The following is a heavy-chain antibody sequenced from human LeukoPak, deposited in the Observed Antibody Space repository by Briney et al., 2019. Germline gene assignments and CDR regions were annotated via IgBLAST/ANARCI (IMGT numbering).Heavy chain of an antibody. V-gene: IGHV4-59*12. CDR3: ARGAPQGGQRWLLKPPLPRYFDL. CDR1: GGSISSYY. D-gene: IGHD5-24*01. Sequence: SETLSLTCTVSGGSISSYYWSWIRQPPGKGLEWIGYIYYSGSTNYNPSLKSRVTISVDTSKNQFSLKLSSVTAADTAVYYCARGAPQGGQRWLLKPPLPRYFDLWGRGTLVTVSS. J-gene: IGHJ2*01. CDR2: IYYSGST.